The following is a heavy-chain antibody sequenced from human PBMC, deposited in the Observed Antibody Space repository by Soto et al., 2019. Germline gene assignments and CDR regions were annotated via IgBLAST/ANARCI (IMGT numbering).Heavy chain of an antibody. V-gene: IGHV1-69*01. CDR3: ARDFPSSSSDP. CDR1: GGTFNSYA. J-gene: IGHJ5*02. CDR2: IIPIFGTA. Sequence: QVQLVQSGAEVKKPGSSVKVSCKASGGTFNSYAITWVRQAPGQGLEWMGGIIPIFGTANYAQKFQGRVTITADESLTTAYMELSSLRSEDTAVYYCARDFPSSSSDPWGQGTLVTVSS.